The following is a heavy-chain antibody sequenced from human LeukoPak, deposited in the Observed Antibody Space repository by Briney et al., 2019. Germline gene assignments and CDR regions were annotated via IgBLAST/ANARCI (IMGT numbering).Heavy chain of an antibody. CDR2: IKQDGSEK. J-gene: IGHJ4*02. D-gene: IGHD3-16*01. CDR1: GFTFSSYW. Sequence: PGGSLRLSCAASGFTFSSYWMSWVRQAPGKGLEWVANIKQDGSEKYYVDSVKGRFTISRDNAKNALYLQMNSLRADDTAVYYCTRSLGGSDYWGQGTLVTVSS. CDR3: TRSLGGSDY. V-gene: IGHV3-7*01.